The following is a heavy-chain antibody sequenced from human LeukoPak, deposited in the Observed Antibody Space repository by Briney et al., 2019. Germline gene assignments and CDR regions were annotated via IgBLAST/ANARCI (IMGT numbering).Heavy chain of an antibody. Sequence: TGGSLRLSCVASGFALSSYAMSWVRPAPGKGLEWVSAITGSGDSTYYADSVKGRFSISKDISKNTLYRQMNSLRAEDTAVYYCTKDRLSSGWYNYFDPWGQGTLVTVSS. CDR2: ITGSGDST. J-gene: IGHJ5*02. CDR3: TKDRLSSGWYNYFDP. V-gene: IGHV3-23*01. D-gene: IGHD6-19*01. CDR1: GFALSSYA.